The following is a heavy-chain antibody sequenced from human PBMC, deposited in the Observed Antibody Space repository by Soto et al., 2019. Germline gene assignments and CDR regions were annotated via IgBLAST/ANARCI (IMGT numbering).Heavy chain of an antibody. V-gene: IGHV1-18*01. CDR1: GYTFTSYG. Sequence: QVQLVQSGAEVKKPGASVKVSCKASGYTFTSYGISWVRQAPGQGLEWMGWISAYNGNTNYAQKLQGRVTMTTDPSTSTVYMELRSLRSDDTAVYSCARERRIVVVPAILYYYYYGMDVWGHGTTVTVSS. CDR3: ARERRIVVVPAILYYYYYGMDV. CDR2: ISAYNGNT. D-gene: IGHD2-21*02. J-gene: IGHJ6*02.